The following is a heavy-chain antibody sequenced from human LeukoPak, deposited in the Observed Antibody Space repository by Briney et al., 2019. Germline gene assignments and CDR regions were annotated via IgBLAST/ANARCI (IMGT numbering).Heavy chain of an antibody. CDR2: IYYSGST. CDR1: GGSISSYY. Sequence: SETLSLTCTVSGGSISSYYWSWIRQPPGKGLEWIGYIYYSGSTNYNPSLKSRVTISVDTSKNHFSLKLSSVTAADTAVYYCARAELKYSSGWYEPYYFDYWGQGTLVTVSS. J-gene: IGHJ4*02. D-gene: IGHD6-19*01. CDR3: ARAELKYSSGWYEPYYFDY. V-gene: IGHV4-59*01.